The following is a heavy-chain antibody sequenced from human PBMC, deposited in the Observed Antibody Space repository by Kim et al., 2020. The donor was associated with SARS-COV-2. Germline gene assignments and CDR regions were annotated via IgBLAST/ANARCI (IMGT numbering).Heavy chain of an antibody. D-gene: IGHD3-22*01. CDR3: ARDRHDSSSYYYSYYFDY. V-gene: IGHV3-11*06. Sequence: KGRFTISRDNAKNSLYLPMKSLRAEDTAVYYCARDRHDSSSYYYSYYFDYWGQGTLVTVSS. J-gene: IGHJ4*02.